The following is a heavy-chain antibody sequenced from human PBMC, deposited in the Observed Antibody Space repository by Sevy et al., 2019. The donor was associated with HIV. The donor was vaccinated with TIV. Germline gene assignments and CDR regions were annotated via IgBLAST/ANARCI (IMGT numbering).Heavy chain of an antibody. V-gene: IGHV3-23*01. Sequence: GGSLRLSCAVSGFSFDSYGMTWVRQAPGKGLEWVSGISGSGSRTYYADSVKGRFIISRDNSKNTLDLQMNSLRSEDPAMYYWAEEGGGHYDPDEIGYYFYYYNMDVWGKGTTVTVSS. J-gene: IGHJ6*03. CDR3: AEEGGGHYDPDEIGYYFYYYNMDV. CDR1: GFSFDSYG. D-gene: IGHD3-22*01. CDR2: ISGSGSRT.